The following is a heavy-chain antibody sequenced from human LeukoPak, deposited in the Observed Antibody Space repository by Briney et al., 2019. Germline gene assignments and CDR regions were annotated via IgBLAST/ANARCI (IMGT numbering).Heavy chain of an antibody. D-gene: IGHD3-22*01. CDR2: IYTSGST. J-gene: IGHJ4*02. V-gene: IGHV4-61*02. Sequence: PSETLSPTCTVSGGSISSGSYYWSWIRQPAGKGLEWIGRIYTSGSTNYNPSLKSRVTISVDTSKNQFSLKLSSVTAADTAVYYCARHDSSGYHFDYWGQGTLDTVSS. CDR1: GGSISSGSYY. CDR3: ARHDSSGYHFDY.